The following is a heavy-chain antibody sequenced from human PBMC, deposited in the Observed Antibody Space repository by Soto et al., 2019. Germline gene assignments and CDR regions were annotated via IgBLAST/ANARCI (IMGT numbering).Heavy chain of an antibody. V-gene: IGHV4-59*01. Sequence: QVQLQESGPGLVKPSETLSLTCTVSGGSISVYYWTWIRQPPGKGLEYIGYIYYSGSTNYSPSLKRRVTISVDTSKNQFSLKLNSVTAADTAVYYCARGYSSGWYRWYFDYWGQGTLVTVSS. CDR1: GGSISVYY. D-gene: IGHD6-19*01. CDR3: ARGYSSGWYRWYFDY. CDR2: IYYSGST. J-gene: IGHJ4*02.